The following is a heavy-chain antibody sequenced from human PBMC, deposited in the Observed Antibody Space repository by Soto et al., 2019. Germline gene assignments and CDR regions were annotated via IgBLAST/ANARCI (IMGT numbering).Heavy chain of an antibody. CDR2: IYPGGDT. CDR3: ARDVWDADSYYYGLDV. J-gene: IGHJ6*02. Sequence: GGSLRLSCAASGFTVSSNYMNWVRQAPGKGLDWVSVIYPGGDTRYADSVKGRFTISRDNSKNTFYLQMNSLRAEDTALYYCARDVWDADSYYYGLDVWGQGTTVTVSS. D-gene: IGHD3-16*01. V-gene: IGHV3-66*01. CDR1: GFTVSSNY.